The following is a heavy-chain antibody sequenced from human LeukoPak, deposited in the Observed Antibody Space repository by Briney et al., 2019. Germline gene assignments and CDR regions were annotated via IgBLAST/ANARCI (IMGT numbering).Heavy chain of an antibody. CDR3: ARERWGYSGYDQPTRAYYFDY. D-gene: IGHD5-12*01. CDR1: GGSISSSSYY. CDR2: ISTSGST. Sequence: KPSEPLSLTCTVSGGSISSSSYYWGWIRQPAGKGLESIGHISTSGSTNYNPPLKSRVTMSVDTSKNQFSLKLSSVTAADTAVYYCARERWGYSGYDQPTRAYYFDYWGQGTLVTVSS. V-gene: IGHV4-61*09. J-gene: IGHJ4*02.